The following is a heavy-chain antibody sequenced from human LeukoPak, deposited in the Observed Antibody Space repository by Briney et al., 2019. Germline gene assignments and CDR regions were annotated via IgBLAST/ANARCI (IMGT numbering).Heavy chain of an antibody. CDR1: GFTFSSYA. Sequence: GGSLRLSCAASGFTFSSYAMSWVRQAPGKGLEWVSVIYSGGSTYYADSVKGRFTISRDNSKNTLYLQMNSLRAEDTAVYYCARAPYSSGWYDYWGQGTLVTVSS. D-gene: IGHD6-19*01. V-gene: IGHV3-53*01. J-gene: IGHJ4*02. CDR2: IYSGGST. CDR3: ARAPYSSGWYDY.